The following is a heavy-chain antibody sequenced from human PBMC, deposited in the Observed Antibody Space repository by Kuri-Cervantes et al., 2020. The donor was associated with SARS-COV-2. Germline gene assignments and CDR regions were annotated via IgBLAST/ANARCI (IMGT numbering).Heavy chain of an antibody. D-gene: IGHD3-3*01. V-gene: IGHV3-7*01. CDR1: GFTFSNSD. Sequence: GESLKISCAASGFTFSNSDMNWVRQAPGKGLEWVANIKQDGSEKYYVDPVKGRFTISRDNAKNSLYLQMNSLRAEDTAVYYCARDMTIFGVVTYYFDYWGQGTLVTVSS. J-gene: IGHJ4*02. CDR3: ARDMTIFGVVTYYFDY. CDR2: IKQDGSEK.